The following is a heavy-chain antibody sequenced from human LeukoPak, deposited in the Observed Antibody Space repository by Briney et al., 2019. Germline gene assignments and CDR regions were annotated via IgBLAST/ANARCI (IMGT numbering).Heavy chain of an antibody. D-gene: IGHD3-10*01. CDR2: IYPGDSDT. V-gene: IGHV5-51*01. CDR3: ARLLYGSGSFVPVDP. CDR1: GYIFTSSW. Sequence: GGSLHISCQGSGYIFTSSWSGGVRQLPGKGLEWMWIIYPGDSDTRYSPSFQAQVTISADKSISTAYLQWSSLKGSDTAMYYCARLLYGSGSFVPVDPWGQGGLVTVSS. J-gene: IGHJ5*02.